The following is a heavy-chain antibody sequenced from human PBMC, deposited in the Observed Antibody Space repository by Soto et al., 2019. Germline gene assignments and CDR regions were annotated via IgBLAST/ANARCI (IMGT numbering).Heavy chain of an antibody. J-gene: IGHJ4*02. Sequence: SVKVSCKASGGTFSSDAISWVRQAPAQGLEWMGGILPMFKTANYAQKFQGRVTISADDSTNTAYMELSSLRSEDTAVYYCARHSPASGYFDYWGQGTLVTVSS. CDR3: ARHSPASGYFDY. CDR1: GGTFSSDA. V-gene: IGHV1-69*13. CDR2: ILPMFKTA. D-gene: IGHD6-13*01.